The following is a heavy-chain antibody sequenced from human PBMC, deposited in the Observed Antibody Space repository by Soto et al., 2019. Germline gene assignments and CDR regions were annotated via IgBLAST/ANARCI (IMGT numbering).Heavy chain of an antibody. CDR3: ARGGERYYYDSSGQKGPFDY. Sequence: SETLSLTCAVYGGSFIGYYWSWILQPPGKGLEWIGEINHSGSTNYNPSLKSRVTISVDTSKNQFSLKLSSVTAADTAVYYCARGGERYYYDSSGQKGPFDYWGQGTLVTVSS. J-gene: IGHJ4*02. CDR2: INHSGST. CDR1: GGSFIGYY. V-gene: IGHV4-34*01. D-gene: IGHD3-22*01.